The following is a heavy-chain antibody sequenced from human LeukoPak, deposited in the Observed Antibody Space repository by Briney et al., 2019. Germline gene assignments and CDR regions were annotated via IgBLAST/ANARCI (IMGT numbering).Heavy chain of an antibody. CDR3: ARAFSSGSYYNWFDP. CDR1: GGSTRSCY. D-gene: IGHD3-10*01. J-gene: IGHJ5*02. CDR2: IYTSGSP. Sequence: SETLSLTRTVSGGSTRSCYWSGIRQPARKGLEGIGRIYTSGSPNYNPSLKSRVTMSVDTSKNQFSLKLSSVTAADTAVYYCARAFSSGSYYNWFDPWGQGTLVTVSS. V-gene: IGHV4-4*07.